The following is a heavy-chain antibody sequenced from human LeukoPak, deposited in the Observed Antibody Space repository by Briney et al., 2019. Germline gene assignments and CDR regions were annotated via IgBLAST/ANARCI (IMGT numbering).Heavy chain of an antibody. J-gene: IGHJ4*02. V-gene: IGHV1-69*01. D-gene: IGHD3-10*01. CDR2: IIPVFGTA. CDR1: VGTVSNYA. Sequence: SVKVSCKASVGTVSNYAISWVRQAPGQGLEWMGGIIPVFGTATYAQEFQGRVTITADEYTSTAYMDWSSLRSEDTAVYYCAGGLWFGELFGYFDYWGQGTLVTVSS. CDR3: AGGLWFGELFGYFDY.